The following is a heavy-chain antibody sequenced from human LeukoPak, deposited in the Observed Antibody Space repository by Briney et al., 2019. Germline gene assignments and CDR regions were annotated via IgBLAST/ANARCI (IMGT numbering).Heavy chain of an antibody. J-gene: IGHJ6*04. CDR1: GGSISSYY. Sequence: SDTLSLTCTVSGGSISSYYWSWIRQPPGKGLEWIGYIYYSGSTNYNPSLKSRVTISVDTSKNQFSLKLSSVTAADTAVYYCARDYDPGMDVWGKGTTVTVSS. V-gene: IGHV4-59*01. CDR3: ARDYDPGMDV. D-gene: IGHD3-3*01. CDR2: IYYSGST.